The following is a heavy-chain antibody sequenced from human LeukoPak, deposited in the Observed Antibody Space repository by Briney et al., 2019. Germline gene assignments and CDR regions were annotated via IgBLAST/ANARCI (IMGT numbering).Heavy chain of an antibody. CDR1: GGTFSSYA. V-gene: IGHV1-69*04. D-gene: IGHD2-21*02. Sequence: SVKVSCKASGGTFSSYAISWVRQAPGQGLEWMGRIIPILGIANYAQKFQGRVTITADKSTSTAYMELSSLRSEDTAVYYCAGTPVVTAFYYYGMDVWGQGTTVTVSS. CDR2: IIPILGIA. CDR3: AGTPVVTAFYYYGMDV. J-gene: IGHJ6*02.